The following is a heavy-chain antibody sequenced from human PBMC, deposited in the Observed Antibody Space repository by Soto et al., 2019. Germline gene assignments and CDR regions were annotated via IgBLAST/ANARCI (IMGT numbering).Heavy chain of an antibody. CDR3: ARAGYCRGGSCYGMDV. CDR1: GFTFSSYV. D-gene: IGHD2-15*01. J-gene: IGHJ6*04. CDR2: IWYDGSDK. V-gene: IGHV3-33*01. Sequence: PGGSLRLSCAASGFTFSSYVMHWVRQAPGKGLEWVAVIWYDGSDKYYADSVNGRFIISRDNSKNTLYLQMNSLRAEDTAVYYCARAGYCRGGSCYGMDVWGEGTTVTVSS.